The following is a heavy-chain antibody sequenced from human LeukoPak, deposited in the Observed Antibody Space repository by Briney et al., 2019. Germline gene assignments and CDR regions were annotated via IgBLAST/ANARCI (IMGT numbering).Heavy chain of an antibody. CDR1: GFTFSSYA. CDR3: ARDQHYYDSSGYYNKGSYFDP. V-gene: IGHV3-30*04. D-gene: IGHD3-22*01. J-gene: IGHJ5*02. CDR2: ISYDGSNK. Sequence: PGRSLRLSCAASGFTFSSYAMHWVRQAPCKGLERVAVISYDGSNKYYADSVKGRFTISRDNSKNTLYLQMNSLRAEDTAVYYCARDQHYYDSSGYYNKGSYFDPWGQGTLVTVSS.